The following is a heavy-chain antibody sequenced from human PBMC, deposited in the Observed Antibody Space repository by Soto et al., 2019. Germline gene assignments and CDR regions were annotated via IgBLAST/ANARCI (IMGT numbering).Heavy chain of an antibody. CDR2: IHHSGST. V-gene: IGHV4-4*02. D-gene: IGHD7-27*01. CDR1: GGSVRSSNNW. CDR3: ARQPAWGASKVAMDV. J-gene: IGHJ6*02. Sequence: PSETLSLTCAVCGGSVRSSNNWWSWVRQPPGKGLEWIGEIHHSGSTNYNPSFQGEVTISADKSVTTAYLQWNSLKASDTAIYYCARQPAWGASKVAMDVWGQGTTVTVSS.